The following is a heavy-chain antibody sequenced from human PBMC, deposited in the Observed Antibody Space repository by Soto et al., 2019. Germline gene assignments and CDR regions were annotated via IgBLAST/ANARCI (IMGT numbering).Heavy chain of an antibody. CDR3: ARTRFFHDSSGYYYFDY. D-gene: IGHD3-22*01. Sequence: ASVKVSCKASGYTFTSYGISWVRQAPGQGFEWMGWISAYNGNTNYAQKLQGRVTMTTDTSTSTAYMELRSLRSDDTAVYYCARTRFFHDSSGYYYFDYWGQGTLVTVSS. CDR2: ISAYNGNT. J-gene: IGHJ4*02. CDR1: GYTFTSYG. V-gene: IGHV1-18*01.